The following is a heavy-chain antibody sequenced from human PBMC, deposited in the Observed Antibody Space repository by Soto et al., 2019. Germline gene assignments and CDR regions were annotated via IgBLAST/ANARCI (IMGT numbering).Heavy chain of an antibody. D-gene: IGHD1-1*01. Sequence: AVQVSYKASGGMFCSPAINWVRQAPGQGLEWMGGIVPMYGSPKYAQDFLGRVTISADASAITAYMDLNGLKSEDTAVYYCSIAPNLSFQLSGYWGQGTQVPVSS. CDR2: IVPMYGSP. J-gene: IGHJ4*02. CDR1: GGMFCSPA. V-gene: IGHV1-69*01. CDR3: SIAPNLSFQLSGY.